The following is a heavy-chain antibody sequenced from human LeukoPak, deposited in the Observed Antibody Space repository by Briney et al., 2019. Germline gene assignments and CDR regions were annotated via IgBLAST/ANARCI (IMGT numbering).Heavy chain of an antibody. CDR2: ISYTGIT. Sequence: PSETLSLTCTVSGGSISSSTYYWGWIRQPPGKGLAWIGSISYTGITYYNPSLKSRVTISVDTSKNQFSLKLSSVTAADTAVYYCARDPPADRGTYCGGDCYPTSVGMIWGQGTMVTVSS. V-gene: IGHV4-39*07. CDR1: GGSISSSTYY. CDR3: ARDPPADRGTYCGGDCYPTSVGMI. D-gene: IGHD2-21*02. J-gene: IGHJ3*02.